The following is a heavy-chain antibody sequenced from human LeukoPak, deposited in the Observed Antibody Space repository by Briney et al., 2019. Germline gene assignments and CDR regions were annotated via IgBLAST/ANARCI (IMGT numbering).Heavy chain of an antibody. CDR1: GFTFSNYG. CDR2: IWYDGSNK. V-gene: IGHV3-33*01. CDR3: ARDGYSSGWTEGWFDP. D-gene: IGHD6-19*01. J-gene: IGHJ5*02. Sequence: GGSLRLSCAASGFTFSNYGIHWVRQAPGKGLEWVAVIWYDGSNKYYADSVKGRFTISRDNSKNTLYLQMNSLRAEDTAVYYCARDGYSSGWTEGWFDPWGQGTLVTVSS.